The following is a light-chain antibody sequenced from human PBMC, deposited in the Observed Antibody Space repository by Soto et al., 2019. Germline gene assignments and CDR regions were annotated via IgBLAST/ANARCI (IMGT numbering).Light chain of an antibody. V-gene: IGLV2-14*01. CDR2: DVS. CDR3: SSYTSSSTLV. Sequence: QSALTQPASVSGSPGQSIIISCTGTSSDVGGYNYVSWYQQHPGKAPKLMIYDVSNRPSGVSNRFSGSKSGNTASLTISGLQAEDEADYYCSSYTSSSTLVFSGGTKVTVL. CDR1: SSDVGGYNY. J-gene: IGLJ2*01.